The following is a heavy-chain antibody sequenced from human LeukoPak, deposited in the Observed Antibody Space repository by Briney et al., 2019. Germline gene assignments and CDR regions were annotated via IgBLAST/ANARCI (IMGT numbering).Heavy chain of an antibody. J-gene: IGHJ5*02. V-gene: IGHV1-2*02. Sequence: GASVKVSCKASGYTFTGYYMHWVRQAPGQGLEWMGWINPNSGGTNYAQKFQGRVTMTRDTSISTAYMELSRPRSDDTAVYYCAREGCSGGSCYFWFDPWGQGTLVTVSS. CDR3: AREGCSGGSCYFWFDP. CDR2: INPNSGGT. D-gene: IGHD2-15*01. CDR1: GYTFTGYY.